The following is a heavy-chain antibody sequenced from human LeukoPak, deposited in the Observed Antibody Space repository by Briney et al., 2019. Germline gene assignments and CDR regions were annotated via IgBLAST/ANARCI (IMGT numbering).Heavy chain of an antibody. CDR1: GFTFSSYG. Sequence: PGRSLRLSCAASGFTFSSYGMHWVRQAPGKGLEWVAVISYDGSNKYYADSVKGRFTISRDNSKNTLYLQMNSLRAEDTAVYYCAEDRYSSGLYFDYWGQGTLVTVSS. CDR2: ISYDGSNK. V-gene: IGHV3-30*18. D-gene: IGHD6-19*01. J-gene: IGHJ4*02. CDR3: AEDRYSSGLYFDY.